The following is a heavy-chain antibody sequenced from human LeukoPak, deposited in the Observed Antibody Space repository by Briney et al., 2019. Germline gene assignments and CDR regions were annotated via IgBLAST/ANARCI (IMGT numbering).Heavy chain of an antibody. CDR3: ANQEGIGAPGAWFDN. J-gene: IGHJ4*02. D-gene: IGHD1-26*01. CDR1: GNSFTGYY. Sequence: ASVKVSCKASGNSFTGYYVHWVRQAPGQGLGWMGWMSPDSDGTNFAQNFQGRVSTTRDTSIRTVYLELRSLRADDTAVYYCANQEGIGAPGAWFDNWGQGTLVTVSS. CDR2: MSPDSDGT. V-gene: IGHV1-2*02.